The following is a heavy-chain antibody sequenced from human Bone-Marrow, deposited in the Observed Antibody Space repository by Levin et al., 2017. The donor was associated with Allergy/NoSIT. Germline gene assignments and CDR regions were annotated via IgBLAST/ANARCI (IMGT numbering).Heavy chain of an antibody. D-gene: IGHD6-13*01. Sequence: SCAASGFTFSDYYMSWIRQAPGKGLEWVSYISSSGSTIYYADSVKGRFTISRDNAKNSLYLQMNSLRAEDTAVYYCARDSSWYKGVDYWGQGTLVTVSS. J-gene: IGHJ4*02. V-gene: IGHV3-11*01. CDR3: ARDSSWYKGVDY. CDR2: ISSSGSTI. CDR1: GFTFSDYY.